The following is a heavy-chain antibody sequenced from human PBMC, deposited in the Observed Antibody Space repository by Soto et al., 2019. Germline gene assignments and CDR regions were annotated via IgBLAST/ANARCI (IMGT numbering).Heavy chain of an antibody. CDR2: INHSGSS. CDR3: ARGISLIVEVHRDAPDKYYFDS. Sequence: SETLSLTCAVYGGSFSGYYWSWIRQSPGKGLEWIGEINHSGSSISNPSLKSRVTISVDTSKNQFSLKLRSVAAADTAAYYCARGISLIVEVHRDAPDKYYFDSWSQGTLVTVSS. V-gene: IGHV4-34*01. CDR1: GGSFSGYY. J-gene: IGHJ4*02. D-gene: IGHD2-15*01.